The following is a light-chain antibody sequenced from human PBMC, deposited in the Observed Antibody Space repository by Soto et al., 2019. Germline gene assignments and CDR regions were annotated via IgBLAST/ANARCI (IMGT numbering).Light chain of an antibody. J-gene: IGLJ1*01. CDR2: EVS. V-gene: IGLV2-8*01. CDR1: SSDDGGYNY. Sequence: QSALTHPPSASGSPGQSVTISCTGTSSDDGGYNYVSWYQQHPGKAPKLMIYEVSKRPSGVPDRFSGSKSGNTASLTVSGLQAEDEADYYCSSYAGSNNPYVFGTGTKVTVL. CDR3: SSYAGSNNPYV.